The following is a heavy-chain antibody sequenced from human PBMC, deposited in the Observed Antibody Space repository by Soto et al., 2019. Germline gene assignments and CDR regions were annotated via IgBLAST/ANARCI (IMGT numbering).Heavy chain of an antibody. J-gene: IGHJ3*01. V-gene: IGHV3-30-3*01. D-gene: IGHD7-27*01. CDR3: ARPQSLGIGRGDAFDV. CDR1: RFTFSTYA. CDR2: ISYDGNNK. Sequence: GGSLRLSCAASRFTFSTYAMHWVRQAPGKGLEWVTLISYDGNNKYYADSVRGRFTIFRENSKNTLYLKMNSLRSEDTAVYYCARPQSLGIGRGDAFDVWGQGTMVTVSS.